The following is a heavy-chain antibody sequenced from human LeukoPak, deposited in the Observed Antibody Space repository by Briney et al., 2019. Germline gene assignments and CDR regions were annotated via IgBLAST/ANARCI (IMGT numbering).Heavy chain of an antibody. CDR3: ARDLTDQGNWFDP. J-gene: IGHJ5*02. V-gene: IGHV1-69*04. Sequence: EASVKVSCKASGGTFSSYAISWVRQAPGQGLEWMGRIIPILGIANYAQKFQGRVTITADKSTSTAYMELSSLRSEDTAVYYCARDLTDQGNWFDPWGQGTLVTVSS. CDR2: IIPILGIA. CDR1: GGTFSSYA. D-gene: IGHD1-14*01.